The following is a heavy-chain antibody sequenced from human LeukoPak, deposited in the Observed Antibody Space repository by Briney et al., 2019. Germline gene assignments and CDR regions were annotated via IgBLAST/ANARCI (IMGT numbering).Heavy chain of an antibody. CDR3: ARHPRGYSYGLNY. V-gene: IGHV4-34*01. J-gene: IGHJ4*02. CDR2: INHSGST. D-gene: IGHD5-18*01. Sequence: SETLSLTCAVYGGSFSGYYWSWIRQPPGKGLEWIGEINHSGSTNYNPSLKSRVTISVDTSKNQFSLKLSSVTAADTAVYYCARHPRGYSYGLNYWGQGTLVTVSS. CDR1: GGSFSGYY.